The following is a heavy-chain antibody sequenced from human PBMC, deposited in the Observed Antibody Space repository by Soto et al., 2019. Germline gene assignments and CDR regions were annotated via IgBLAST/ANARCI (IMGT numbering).Heavy chain of an antibody. CDR3: AKEMLMASISITMVRGVQLGDAFDI. Sequence: GGSLRLSCAAAGFTFISYAMSWVRQAPRKGLEWVSAISGSGGSTYYADSVKGRFTISRDNSKNTLYLQMNSLRAEDTAVYYCAKEMLMASISITMVRGVQLGDAFDIWGQGTMVTGSP. D-gene: IGHD3-10*01. CDR1: GFTFISYA. V-gene: IGHV3-23*01. CDR2: ISGSGGST. J-gene: IGHJ3*02.